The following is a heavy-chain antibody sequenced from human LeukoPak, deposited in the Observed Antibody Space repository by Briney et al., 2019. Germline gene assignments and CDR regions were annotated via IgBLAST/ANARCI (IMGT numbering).Heavy chain of an antibody. V-gene: IGHV3-30*02. J-gene: IGHJ6*04. CDR1: GFTFSSYG. CDR3: ATGLWFGKYLDV. CDR2: IRYDGSNK. D-gene: IGHD3-10*01. Sequence: GGSLRLSCAASGFTFSSYGMHWVRQAPGKGLEWVAFIRYDGSNKYYAGSVKGRFTISRDNSQNTLNLQMNSLRAEDTAVYYCATGLWFGKYLDVWGKGTTVTISS.